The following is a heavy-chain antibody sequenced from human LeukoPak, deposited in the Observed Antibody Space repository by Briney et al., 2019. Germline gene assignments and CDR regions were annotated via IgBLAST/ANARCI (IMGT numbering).Heavy chain of an antibody. J-gene: IGHJ4*02. CDR3: AKEEGVYSSGIDY. CDR2: ISGSGGST. V-gene: IGHV3-23*01. D-gene: IGHD5-18*01. Sequence: GGSLRLSGAASGFTFSSYGMSWVRQAPGKGLEWVSAISGSGGSTYYADSVKGRFTISRDNSKNTLYLQMNSLRAEDTAVYYCAKEEGVYSSGIDYWGQGTLVTVSS. CDR1: GFTFSSYG.